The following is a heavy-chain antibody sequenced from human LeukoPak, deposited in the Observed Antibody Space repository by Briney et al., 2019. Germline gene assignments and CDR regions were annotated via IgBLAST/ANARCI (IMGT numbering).Heavy chain of an antibody. Sequence: GGSLRLSCAASGFTFSSYGMHWVRQAPGKGLEWVAVIWYDGSNKYYADSVMGRFTISRDNSKNTLYLQMNSLRAEDTAVYYCARDQAMIVDYYFDYWGQGTLVTVSS. V-gene: IGHV3-33*01. CDR3: ARDQAMIVDYYFDY. CDR1: GFTFSSYG. D-gene: IGHD3-22*01. J-gene: IGHJ4*02. CDR2: IWYDGSNK.